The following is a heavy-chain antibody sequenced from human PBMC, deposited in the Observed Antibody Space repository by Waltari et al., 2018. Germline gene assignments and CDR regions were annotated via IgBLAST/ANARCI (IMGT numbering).Heavy chain of an antibody. CDR1: GASIRSYY. Sequence: QVQLQESGPGLVKHSETLSLTCTVFGASIRSYYWTWIRQPPGVGMVWIGYINYSGNANYNPSLKSRATISLDTSKNQFSLKLTSVTAADTAVYYFATEDSPMATDYWGQGALVTVSS. CDR3: ATEDSPMATDY. V-gene: IGHV4-59*08. J-gene: IGHJ4*02. D-gene: IGHD2-15*01. CDR2: INYSGNA.